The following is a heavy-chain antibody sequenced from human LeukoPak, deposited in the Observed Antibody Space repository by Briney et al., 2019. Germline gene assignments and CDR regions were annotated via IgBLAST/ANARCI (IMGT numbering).Heavy chain of an antibody. J-gene: IGHJ4*02. D-gene: IGHD1-26*01. CDR2: ARNKANNYST. CDR3: SVSIVAVPFFDN. Sequence: PGGSLRLSCAASGFIFSDHYMDWVRQAPGKGLEWVGRARNKANNYSTEYAASVKGRFTISRDDSHNSLYLQMNSLKPEDTAVYFCSVSIVAVPFFDNWGQGTLVTVSS. CDR1: GFIFSDHY. V-gene: IGHV3-72*01.